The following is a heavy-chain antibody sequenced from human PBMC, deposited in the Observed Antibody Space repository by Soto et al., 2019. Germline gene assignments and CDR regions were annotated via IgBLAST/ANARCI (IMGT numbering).Heavy chain of an antibody. CDR1: RFTLPSYW. J-gene: IGHJ4*02. CDR2: INSDGSST. D-gene: IGHD6-19*01. V-gene: IGHV3-74*01. CDR3: ARDPYSSGWELDY. Sequence: GGLRLSFAAPRFTLPSYWVHSVPPVPGKGLVWVSRINSDGSSTSYADSVKGRFTISRDNAKNTLYLQMNSLRAEDTAVYYCARDPYSSGWELDYWGQGTLVTVSS.